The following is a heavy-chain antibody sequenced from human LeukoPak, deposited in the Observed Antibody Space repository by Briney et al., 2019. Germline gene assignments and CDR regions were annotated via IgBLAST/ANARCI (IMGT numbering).Heavy chain of an antibody. D-gene: IGHD2-15*01. Sequence: ASVKVPCKASGYTFTSYDINWVRQATGQGLEWMGWMNPNSGNTGYAQKFQGRVTMTRNTPISTAYMELSSLRSEDTAVYYCAVKLGYCSGGSCTGRFDPWGQGTLVTVSS. J-gene: IGHJ5*02. CDR3: AVKLGYCSGGSCTGRFDP. V-gene: IGHV1-8*01. CDR1: GYTFTSYD. CDR2: MNPNSGNT.